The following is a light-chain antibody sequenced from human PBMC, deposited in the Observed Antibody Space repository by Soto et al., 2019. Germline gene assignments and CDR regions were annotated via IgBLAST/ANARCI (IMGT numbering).Light chain of an antibody. V-gene: IGLV2-14*01. Sequence: QSVLTQPASVSGSPGQSITISCTGTTSDVGNHNHVSWYQQHPGKAPKLMIYEVTNRPSGVSNRFSGSESGNTASLPISGLQAEDEGDYYCSSYTSSSTWVFGGGTKLTVL. CDR1: TSDVGNHNH. J-gene: IGLJ3*02. CDR2: EVT. CDR3: SSYTSSSTWV.